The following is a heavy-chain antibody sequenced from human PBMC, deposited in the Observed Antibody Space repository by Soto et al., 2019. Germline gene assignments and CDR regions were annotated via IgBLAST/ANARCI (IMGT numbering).Heavy chain of an antibody. Sequence: EVQLLESGGGLVQPGGSLRLSCAASGFTFSAYAMSWVRQAPGKGLEWVSSIHGGGGGTFYADSVKGRFTISRDNSRNTLFLQMNSLRADDTAVYYFARDAVSENGQWDWFDPCGQGNLVT. CDR2: IHGGGGGT. V-gene: IGHV3-23*01. CDR1: GFTFSAYA. J-gene: IGHJ5*02. D-gene: IGHD6-19*01. CDR3: ARDAVSENGQWDWFDP.